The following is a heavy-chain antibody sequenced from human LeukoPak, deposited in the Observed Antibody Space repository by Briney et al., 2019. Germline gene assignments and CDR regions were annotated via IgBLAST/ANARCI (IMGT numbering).Heavy chain of an antibody. Sequence: PSETLSLTCTVSGGSISSYYWSWIRQPPGKGLEWIGYIYYSGSTNYNPSLKSRVTISVDTSKNQFSLKLSSVTAADMAVYYCARSARGSSGVWGQGTLVTVSS. J-gene: IGHJ4*02. CDR1: GGSISSYY. D-gene: IGHD1-26*01. V-gene: IGHV4-59*08. CDR3: ARSARGSSGV. CDR2: IYYSGST.